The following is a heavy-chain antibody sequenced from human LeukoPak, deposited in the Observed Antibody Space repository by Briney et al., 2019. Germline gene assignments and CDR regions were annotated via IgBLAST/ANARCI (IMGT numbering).Heavy chain of an antibody. Sequence: GSLRLSCAASGFTVSTNYMSWVRQAPGKGLEWVSVFYSGGDRYYADSVKGRFTISRDNSKNTVYLQMNSLRPEDTAVYYCARNSVAGIGNYWGPGTLVTVSS. V-gene: IGHV3-53*01. CDR1: GFTVSTNY. D-gene: IGHD6-19*01. CDR3: ARNSVAGIGNY. J-gene: IGHJ4*02. CDR2: FYSGGDR.